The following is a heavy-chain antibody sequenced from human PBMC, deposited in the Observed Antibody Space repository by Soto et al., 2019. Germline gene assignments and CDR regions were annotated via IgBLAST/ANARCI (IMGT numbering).Heavy chain of an antibody. CDR2: INHSGST. CDR1: GGSFSGYY. D-gene: IGHD3-10*01. V-gene: IGHV4-34*01. Sequence: QVQLQQWGAGLLKPSETLSLTCAVYGGSFSGYYWSWIRQPPGKGLEWIGEINHSGSTNYNPSLKSRVTISVDTSKNHFSLKLSSVTAADTAVYYCARRYYYGSGRIDYWGQGTLVTVSS. J-gene: IGHJ4*02. CDR3: ARRYYYGSGRIDY.